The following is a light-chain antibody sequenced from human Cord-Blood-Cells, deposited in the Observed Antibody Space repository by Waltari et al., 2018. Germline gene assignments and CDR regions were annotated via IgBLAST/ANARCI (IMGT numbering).Light chain of an antibody. CDR3: SSYTSSSTLV. CDR1: SSDVSGYNY. CDR2: DVS. J-gene: IGLJ1*01. V-gene: IGLV2-14*03. Sequence: TISCTGTSSDVSGYNYVSWYQQHPGKAPKLMIYDVSNRPSGVSNRFSGSKSGNTASLTISGLQAEDEADYYCSSYTSSSTLVFGTGTKVTVL.